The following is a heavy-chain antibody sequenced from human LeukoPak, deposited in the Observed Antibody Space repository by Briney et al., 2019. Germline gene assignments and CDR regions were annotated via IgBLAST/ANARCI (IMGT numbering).Heavy chain of an antibody. J-gene: IGHJ5*02. V-gene: IGHV4-31*03. CDR2: NDMRGAT. D-gene: IGHD3-22*01. CDR1: GGSISSGYY. Sequence: SGTLSLTCTVSGGSISSGYYWNWIRQYPGKGLEWIGSNDMRGATQYSPSLKTRVIISVDTSSNQFSLKLSSVTAADTAVYYCARAKYDSSGSYYGVTPRLAVGGFDPWGQGTLDTLSS. CDR3: ARAKYDSSGSYYGVTPRLAVGGFDP.